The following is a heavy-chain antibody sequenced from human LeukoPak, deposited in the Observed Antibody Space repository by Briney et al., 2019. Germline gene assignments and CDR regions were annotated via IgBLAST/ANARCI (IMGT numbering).Heavy chain of an antibody. V-gene: IGHV1-2*02. CDR1: GYTFTGYY. CDR3: ARRKRGIAAADP. CDR2: INPNSGST. J-gene: IGHJ5*02. D-gene: IGHD6-13*01. Sequence: GVSVKVSCKASGYTFTGYYMHWVRQAPGQGLEWMGWINPNSGSTNYAQKFQGRVTMTRDTSISTAYMELSRLRSDDTAVYYCARRKRGIAAADPWGQGTLVTVSS.